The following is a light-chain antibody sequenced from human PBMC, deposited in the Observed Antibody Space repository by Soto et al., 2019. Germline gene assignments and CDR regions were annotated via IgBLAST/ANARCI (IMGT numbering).Light chain of an antibody. CDR1: SSDVGAYNY. V-gene: IGLV2-11*01. J-gene: IGLJ1*01. Sequence: QSALTQPRSVSGSPGQSVAIPCTGTSSDVGAYNYVSWYQQHPGKAPKVIIYDVSKRPSGVPDRFSGSKSGNTASLTISGLQAEDDADYYCCSYAGGPYVFGTGTKLTVL. CDR3: CSYAGGPYV. CDR2: DVS.